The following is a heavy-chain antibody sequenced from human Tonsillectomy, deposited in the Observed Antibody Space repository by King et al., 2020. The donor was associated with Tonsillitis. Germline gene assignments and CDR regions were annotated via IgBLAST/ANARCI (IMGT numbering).Heavy chain of an antibody. CDR2: IYSSGSN. CDR1: GGSITSGSFY. Sequence: VQLQESGPGLVKPSQTLSLTCTVSGGSITSGSFYWSWIRQPAGKGLEWIGRIYSSGSNKYNPPLKSRVTMSVDTSKNQFSLKLSSVTAAATAVYYCSRLSYYDSWSGYFTSLYFDYWGQGTLVTVSS. V-gene: IGHV4-61*02. J-gene: IGHJ4*02. D-gene: IGHD3-3*01. CDR3: SRLSYYDSWSGYFTSLYFDY.